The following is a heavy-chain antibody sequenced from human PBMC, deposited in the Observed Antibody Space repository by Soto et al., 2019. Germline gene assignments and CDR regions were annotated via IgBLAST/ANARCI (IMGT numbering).Heavy chain of an antibody. CDR3: TSSRRNWGLFED. CDR1: GLTFSNAW. V-gene: IGHV3-15*07. J-gene: IGHJ4*02. Sequence: PGGSLRLSCAASGLTFSNAWMNWVRQAPGKGLEWVGLIKSETDGGTIDYAAPVKGRFTISRDDSKNTLYLQMSSLKTEDTAVYYCTSSRRNWGLFEDWGQGTRVNVSS. CDR2: IKSETDGGTI. D-gene: IGHD7-27*01.